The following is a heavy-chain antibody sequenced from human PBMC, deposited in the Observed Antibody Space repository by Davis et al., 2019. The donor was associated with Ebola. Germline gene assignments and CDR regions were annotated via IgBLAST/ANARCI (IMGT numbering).Heavy chain of an antibody. J-gene: IGHJ4*02. CDR2: VYSTGST. D-gene: IGHD3-9*01. CDR1: GDSINSYF. CDR3: ARSHSDWLLPFDY. Sequence: SETLSLTCTVSGDSINSYFWNWFRQPPGKGLEWIGNVYSTGSTNYNPSLTVPVTISIDTSKNQFSLRRNSVTAADTAVYYCARSHSDWLLPFDYWGQGTLATVSS. V-gene: IGHV4-59*01.